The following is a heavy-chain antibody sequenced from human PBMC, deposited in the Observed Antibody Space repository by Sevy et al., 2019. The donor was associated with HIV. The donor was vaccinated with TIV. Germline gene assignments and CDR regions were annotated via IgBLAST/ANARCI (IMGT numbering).Heavy chain of an antibody. CDR1: GFTFSNYA. D-gene: IGHD5-12*01. CDR2: IWYDGSKI. V-gene: IGHV3-33*06. CDR3: VKGGPNSGYDYYFDY. J-gene: IGHJ4*02. Sequence: GGSLRLSCAASGFTFSNYAMHWVRQAPGKGLAWVALIWYDGSKIFYADSVKGRFTISRDNSESTLYLQMNSLRAEDTALYHCVKGGPNSGYDYYFDYWGQGTLVTVSS.